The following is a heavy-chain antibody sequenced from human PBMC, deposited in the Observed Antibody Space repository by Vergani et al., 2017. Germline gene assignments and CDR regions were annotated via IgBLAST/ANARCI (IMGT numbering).Heavy chain of an antibody. CDR1: GFTVSSYS. V-gene: IGHV3-48*04. CDR3: ARGSGSYVRN. D-gene: IGHD1-26*01. CDR2: ISSSSSTI. J-gene: IGHJ4*02. Sequence: EVQLVESGGGLVQPGGSLRLSCAASGFTVSSYSMNWVRQAPGKGLEWVSYISSSSSTIYYADSVKGRFTISRDNAKNSLYLQMNSLRAEDTAVYYCARGSGSYVRNWGQGTLVTVSS.